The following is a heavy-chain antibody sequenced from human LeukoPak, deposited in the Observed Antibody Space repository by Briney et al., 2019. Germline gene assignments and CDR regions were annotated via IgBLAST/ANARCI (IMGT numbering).Heavy chain of an antibody. V-gene: IGHV3-23*01. J-gene: IGHJ4*02. Sequence: GGSLRLSCAASGLTFSSYAMNWVRQAPGKGLEWVSAISGSGGNTYYTDSVKGRFTISRDNSRNTLYLQMNSLRADDTARYYCAKDFVYGSRFPRPLDYWGQGTLVTVSS. CDR1: GLTFSSYA. D-gene: IGHD3-3*01. CDR3: AKDFVYGSRFPRPLDY. CDR2: ISGSGGNT.